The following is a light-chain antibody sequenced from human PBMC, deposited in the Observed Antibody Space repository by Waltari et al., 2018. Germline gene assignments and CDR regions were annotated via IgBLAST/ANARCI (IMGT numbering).Light chain of an antibody. CDR1: QSVSGST. J-gene: IGKJ2*01. V-gene: IGKV3-20*01. CDR3: QQYGNSPPYT. Sequence: IVLTQSPGTLSLSPGARATLYCRASQSVSGSTLAWYQKKPGQAPRLLIYGASSRATGVPDRFGGSGSGTDFTLTVSRLEPEDFAVYYCQQYGNSPPYTFGQGTKLEIK. CDR2: GAS.